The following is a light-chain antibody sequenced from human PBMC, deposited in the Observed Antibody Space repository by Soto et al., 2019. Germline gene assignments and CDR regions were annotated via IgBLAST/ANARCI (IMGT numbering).Light chain of an antibody. V-gene: IGKV3-20*01. CDR1: QSVSSSY. J-gene: IGKJ3*01. Sequence: EIVLTQSPGTLSLSPGERATLSCRASQSVSSSYLAWYQQKPGQAPRLLIYGASSRATGIPDRFSGSGSGTDFTLTISRLEPEDFAVYYSQQYGSSPRFTFGSRTTVDMK. CDR3: QQYGSSPRFT. CDR2: GAS.